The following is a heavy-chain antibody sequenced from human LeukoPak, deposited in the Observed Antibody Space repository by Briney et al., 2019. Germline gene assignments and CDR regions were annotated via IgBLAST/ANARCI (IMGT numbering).Heavy chain of an antibody. CDR2: IIPILGIA. J-gene: IGHJ4*02. CDR1: GGTFSSYA. Sequence: ASVKVSCKASGGTFSSYAISWVRQAPGQGLEWMGRIIPILGIANYAQKFQGRVTITADKSTSTAYMELSSLRSEDTAVYYCARDYYDSSGYNDYWGQGTLVTVSS. V-gene: IGHV1-69*04. D-gene: IGHD3-22*01. CDR3: ARDYYDSSGYNDY.